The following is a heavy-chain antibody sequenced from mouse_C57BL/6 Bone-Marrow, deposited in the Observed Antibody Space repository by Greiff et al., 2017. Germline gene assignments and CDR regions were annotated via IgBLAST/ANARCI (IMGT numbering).Heavy chain of an antibody. D-gene: IGHD1-1*01. CDR2: IDPSDSET. J-gene: IGHJ4*01. CDR3: AKGYYYGSSYGYYAMDY. CDR1: GYTFTSYW. V-gene: IGHV1-52*01. Sequence: VQLQQSGAELVRPGSSVKLSCKASGYTFTSYWMHWVKQRPIQGLEWIGNIDPSDSETHYNQKFKDKATLTVDKSSSTAYMQLSSLTSEDSAVYYGAKGYYYGSSYGYYAMDYWGQGTSVTVSS.